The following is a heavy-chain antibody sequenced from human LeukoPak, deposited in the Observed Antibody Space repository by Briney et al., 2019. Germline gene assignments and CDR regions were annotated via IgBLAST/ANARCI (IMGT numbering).Heavy chain of an antibody. D-gene: IGHD2-15*01. CDR3: AKELRPNDY. Sequence: GASLRLSCAASGITLSNSAMSWVRQAPGKGLEWVSAISRSGDRTFYADPVKGRFTISRDSSIDTLFLQMNSLRAEDTAVYFCAKELRPNDYWGQGTLVTVSA. CDR1: GITLSNSA. J-gene: IGHJ4*02. V-gene: IGHV3-23*01. CDR2: ISRSGDRT.